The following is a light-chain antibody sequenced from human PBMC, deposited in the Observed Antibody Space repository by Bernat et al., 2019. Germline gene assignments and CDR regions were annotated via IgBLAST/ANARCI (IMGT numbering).Light chain of an antibody. CDR2: ENI. Sequence: QSVLTQPPSVSGAPGQRVTISCTGSTSNIGARYGVHWYQQLPGTAPKLLIYENINRPSGVPDRFSGPKSGTSASLAITGLQADDEAEYYCQSYDSSLTAWVFGGGTKLTVL. V-gene: IGLV1-40*01. CDR3: QSYDSSLTAWV. J-gene: IGLJ3*02. CDR1: TSNIGARYG.